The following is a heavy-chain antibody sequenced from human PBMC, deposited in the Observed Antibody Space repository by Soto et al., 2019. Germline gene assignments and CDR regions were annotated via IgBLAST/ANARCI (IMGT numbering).Heavy chain of an antibody. CDR3: ATDPRGYVNWFDP. D-gene: IGHD5-12*01. Sequence: VKVSCKVSGYTLTELSMHWVRQAPGKGLEWMGGFDPEDGETIYAQKFQGRVTMTEDTSTDTAYMELSSLRSEDTAVYYCATDPRGYVNWFDPWGQGTLVTVSS. J-gene: IGHJ5*02. V-gene: IGHV1-24*01. CDR2: FDPEDGET. CDR1: GYTLTELS.